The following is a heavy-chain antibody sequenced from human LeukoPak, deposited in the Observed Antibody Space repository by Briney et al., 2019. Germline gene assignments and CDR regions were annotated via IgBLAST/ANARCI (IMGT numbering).Heavy chain of an antibody. J-gene: IGHJ4*02. CDR2: IYYSGST. D-gene: IGHD1-26*01. CDR1: GGSISSSSYY. V-gene: IGHV4-39*01. Sequence: SETLSLTCTVSGGSISSSSYYWGWIRQPPGKGLEWIGSIYYSGSTYYNPSLKSRVTISVDTSKNQFSLKLSSVTAADTAVYHCARRAWYFDYWGQGTLVTVSS. CDR3: ARRAWYFDY.